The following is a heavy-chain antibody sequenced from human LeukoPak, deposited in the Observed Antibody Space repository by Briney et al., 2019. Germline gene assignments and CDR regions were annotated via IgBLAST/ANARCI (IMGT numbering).Heavy chain of an antibody. J-gene: IGHJ4*02. CDR1: GGSISSYY. CDR3: ARGGYSYGFDY. Sequence: SETLSLTCTVSGGSISSYYWSWIRQPPGKGLEWIGYIYYSGSTNYNPSLKSRVTISVDTSKNQFSLKLSSVTAADTAVYYCARGGYSYGFDYWGQGTLVTVSS. CDR2: IYYSGST. V-gene: IGHV4-59*01. D-gene: IGHD5-18*01.